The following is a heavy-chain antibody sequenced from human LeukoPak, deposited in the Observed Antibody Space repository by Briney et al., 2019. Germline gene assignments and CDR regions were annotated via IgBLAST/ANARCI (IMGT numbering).Heavy chain of an antibody. Sequence: GGSLRLSCAASGFTVSSKYMSWVRQAPGKGLEWVSIFYSGGDSTYYADSVKARFTISRDNSKNTLYLQMNNLRAEDTAVYYCARERYCGGDCYSXAFDVWGQGTMVTVSS. CDR2: FYSGGDST. CDR3: ARERYCGGDCYSXAFDV. J-gene: IGHJ3*01. CDR1: GFTVSSKY. V-gene: IGHV3-66*01. D-gene: IGHD2-21*02.